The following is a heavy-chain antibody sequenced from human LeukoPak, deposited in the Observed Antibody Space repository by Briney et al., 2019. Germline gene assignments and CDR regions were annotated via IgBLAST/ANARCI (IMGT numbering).Heavy chain of an antibody. D-gene: IGHD3-3*01. J-gene: IGHJ3*02. CDR2: IYHSGST. CDR1: GGSISSGGYS. V-gene: IGHV4-30-2*01. Sequence: PSETLSLTRAVSGGSISSGGYSWSWIRQPPGKGLEWIGYIYHSGSTYYNPSLKSRVTISVDRSKNQFSLKLSSVTAADTAVYYCARGPSKITIFGVVIDADAFDIWGQGTMVTVSS. CDR3: ARGPSKITIFGVVIDADAFDI.